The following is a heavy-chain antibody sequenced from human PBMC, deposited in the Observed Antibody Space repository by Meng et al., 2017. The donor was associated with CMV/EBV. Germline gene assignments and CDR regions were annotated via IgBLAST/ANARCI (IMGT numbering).Heavy chain of an antibody. CDR3: ARVGVPAAIEGWFDP. CDR1: GGTFSSYA. Sequence: SVKVSCKASGGTFSSYAISWVRQAPGQGLEWMGGIIPIFGTANYAQKFQGRVTITTDESTSTAYMELRSLRSDDTAVYYCARVGVPAAIEGWFDPWGQGTLVTVSS. D-gene: IGHD2-2*01. CDR2: IIPIFGTA. J-gene: IGHJ5*02. V-gene: IGHV1-69*05.